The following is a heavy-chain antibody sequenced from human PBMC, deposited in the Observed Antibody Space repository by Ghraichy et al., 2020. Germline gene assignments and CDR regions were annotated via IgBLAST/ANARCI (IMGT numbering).Heavy chain of an antibody. CDR1: GFTFSSYA. CDR2: ISGSGGST. Sequence: GGSLRLSCAASGFTFSSYAMSWVRQAPGKGLEWVSAISGSGGSTYYADSVKGRFTISRDNSKNTLYLQMNSLRAEDTAVYYCAKDKLMVYAASMKLDYWGQGTLVTVSS. CDR3: AKDKLMVYAASMKLDY. V-gene: IGHV3-23*01. D-gene: IGHD2-8*01. J-gene: IGHJ4*02.